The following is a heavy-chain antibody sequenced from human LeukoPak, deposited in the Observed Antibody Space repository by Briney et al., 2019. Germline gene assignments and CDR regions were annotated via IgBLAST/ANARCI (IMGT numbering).Heavy chain of an antibody. CDR3: ARGWLQSGFDY. Sequence: SETLSLTCTVSGGSISSYSWSWIRQPPGKGLEWIGYIYYSGSTNYNPSLKSRVTISVDTSKIQFSLQLNSVTPEDTAVYYCARGWLQSGFDYWGQGTLVTVSS. D-gene: IGHD5-24*01. V-gene: IGHV4-59*12. CDR2: IYYSGST. J-gene: IGHJ4*02. CDR1: GGSISSYS.